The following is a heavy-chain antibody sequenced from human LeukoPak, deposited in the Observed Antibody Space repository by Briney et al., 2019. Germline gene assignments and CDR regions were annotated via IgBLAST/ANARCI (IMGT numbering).Heavy chain of an antibody. CDR2: IYPGDSDT. CDR1: GYSFTSYW. D-gene: IGHD2-15*01. CDR3: AGHQVCSGGSCWFDP. V-gene: IGHV5-51*01. J-gene: IGHJ5*02. Sequence: GESLKISCKGSGYSFTSYWIGWVRQMPGKGLEWMGIIYPGDSDTRYSPSFQGQVTISADKSISTAYLQWSSLKASDTAMYYCAGHQVCSGGSCWFDPWGQGTLVAFSS.